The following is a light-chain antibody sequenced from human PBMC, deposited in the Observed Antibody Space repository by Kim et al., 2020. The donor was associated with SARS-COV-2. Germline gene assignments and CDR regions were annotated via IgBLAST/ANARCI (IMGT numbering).Light chain of an antibody. V-gene: IGLV2-14*04. CDR1: SSDVGGYNY. J-gene: IGLJ3*02. CDR2: DVS. CDR3: SSYTSSTSLV. Sequence: GQSIPISCTGTSSDVGGYNYVSWYQQHPGKAPKLMIYDVSKWPSGVSNRFSGSKSGNTASLTISGLQAEDEGVYYCSSYTSSTSLVFGGGTKLTVL.